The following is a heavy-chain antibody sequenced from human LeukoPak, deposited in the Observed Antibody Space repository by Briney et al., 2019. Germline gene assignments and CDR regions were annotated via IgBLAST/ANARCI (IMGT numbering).Heavy chain of an antibody. CDR1: GFTFNSYA. J-gene: IGHJ4*02. Sequence: GRSLRLSCAASGFTFNSYAMHWVRQAPGKGLQWVAVISYDGRNHKYYADSVKGRFTISRDNSKNTLYVQMNSLRAEDTAVYYCARDSGYGFWSGYFAIDYWGQGTLVTVSS. CDR2: ISYDGRNHK. V-gene: IGHV3-30*04. D-gene: IGHD3-3*01. CDR3: ARDSGYGFWSGYFAIDY.